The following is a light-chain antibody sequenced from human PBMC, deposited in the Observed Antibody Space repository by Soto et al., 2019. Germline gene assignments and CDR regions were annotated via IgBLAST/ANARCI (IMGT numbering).Light chain of an antibody. J-gene: IGKJ5*01. Sequence: EIVRTQSPATLSMSPGERATLSCRASQSVRSNLAWYHQKPGQAPRLLIYGASTRATGIPARFSGSGSGTECTLTINSLQYEDFVVYYCQQYDNWPPTFCQGTRLEI. CDR3: QQYDNWPPT. V-gene: IGKV3D-15*01. CDR2: GAS. CDR1: QSVRSN.